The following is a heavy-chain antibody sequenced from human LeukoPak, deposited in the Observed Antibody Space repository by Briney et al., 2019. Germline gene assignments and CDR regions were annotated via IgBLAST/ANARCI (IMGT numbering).Heavy chain of an antibody. J-gene: IGHJ4*02. Sequence: SVKVSCKASGYTFTSYGISWVRQAPGQGLEWMGWISAYNGNTNYARKLQGRVTMTTDTSTSTAYMELRSLRSDDTAVYYCARTYCSGGSSYGTLSSFDYWGQGTLVTVSS. V-gene: IGHV1-18*01. CDR1: GYTFTSYG. CDR3: ARTYCSGGSSYGTLSSFDY. CDR2: ISAYNGNT. D-gene: IGHD2-15*01.